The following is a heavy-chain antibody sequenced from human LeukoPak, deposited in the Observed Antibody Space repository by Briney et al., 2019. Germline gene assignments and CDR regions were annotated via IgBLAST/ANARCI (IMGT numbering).Heavy chain of an antibody. CDR2: IKQDGSEK. CDR1: GFTFSSYW. V-gene: IGHV3-7*03. J-gene: IGHJ4*02. CDR3: ATSIFGIWTPYYFDY. D-gene: IGHD3/OR15-3a*01. Sequence: GGSLRLSCAASGFTFSSYWMSWVRQAPGKGLGWVANIKQDGSEKYYVDSVKGRFTISRDNSKNTLYLQMNSLRAEDTAVYYCATSIFGIWTPYYFDYWGQGTLVTVSS.